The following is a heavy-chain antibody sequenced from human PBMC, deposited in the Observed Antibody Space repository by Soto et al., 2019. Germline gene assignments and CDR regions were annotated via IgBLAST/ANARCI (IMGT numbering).Heavy chain of an antibody. CDR2: INPNSGGT. D-gene: IGHD1-20*01. V-gene: IGHV1-2*02. CDR3: ASPITPYYYYGMDV. Sequence: ASVKVSCKASGYTFTGYYMHWVRQAPGQGLEWMGWINPNSGGTNYSQKFQGRVTITRDTSASTAYMELSSLRSEDTAVYYCASPITPYYYYGMDVWGQGTTVTVSS. J-gene: IGHJ6*02. CDR1: GYTFTGYY.